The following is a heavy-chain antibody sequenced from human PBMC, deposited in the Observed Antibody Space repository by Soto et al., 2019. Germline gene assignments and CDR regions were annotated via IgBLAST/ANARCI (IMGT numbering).Heavy chain of an antibody. CDR1: GFTFSSYA. Sequence: EVQLLESGGGLVQPGGSLRLSCAASGFTFSSYAMSWVRQAPGKGLEWVSAISGSGGSTYYADSVKGRFTISRDNSKNTLYLQMNSLRAEDTAVYYCANVNVDIVATYYFDYWGQGTLVTVSS. CDR2: ISGSGGST. D-gene: IGHD5-12*01. CDR3: ANVNVDIVATYYFDY. J-gene: IGHJ4*02. V-gene: IGHV3-23*01.